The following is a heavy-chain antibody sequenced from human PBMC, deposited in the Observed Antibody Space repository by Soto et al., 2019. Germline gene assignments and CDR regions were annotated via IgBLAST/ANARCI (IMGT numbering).Heavy chain of an antibody. CDR3: ARVIEVGKGYDWGYYYHFYLMDV. CDR2: INHSGST. V-gene: IGHV4-34*01. J-gene: IGHJ6*02. CDR1: GGSFSGYY. Sequence: PSENLSLTCAVYGGSFSGYYWSWIRQPPGKGLEWIGEINHSGSTSYNPSLKSRVTISVDTSKNQFSLKLSSVTAADTAVYYCARVIEVGKGYDWGYYYHFYLMDVWGQGTTVIVSS. D-gene: IGHD5-12*01.